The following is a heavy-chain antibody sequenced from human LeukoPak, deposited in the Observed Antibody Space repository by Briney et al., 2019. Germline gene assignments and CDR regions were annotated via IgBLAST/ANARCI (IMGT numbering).Heavy chain of an antibody. CDR2: INHGGST. CDR3: ARGRYVTTRGGAAAGFLDY. D-gene: IGHD6-13*01. Sequence: SETLSLTCAVYGGSFSGYYWSWIRQPPGKGLEWIGEINHGGSTNYNPSLKSRVTISVDTSQNQFSLRLSSVTAADTAVYYCARGRYVTTRGGAAAGFLDYWGQGTLVTVST. V-gene: IGHV4-34*01. J-gene: IGHJ4*02. CDR1: GGSFSGYY.